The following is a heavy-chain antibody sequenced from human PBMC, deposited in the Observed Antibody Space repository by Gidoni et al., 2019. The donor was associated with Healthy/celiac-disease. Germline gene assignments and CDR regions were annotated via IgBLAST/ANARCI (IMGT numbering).Heavy chain of an antibody. V-gene: IGHV4-59*01. D-gene: IGHD5-12*01. CDR1: GGSSSSYY. CDR3: ARVESGYDGTFDY. Sequence: QVQLQESGPGLGKPSETLSLTCTVSGGSSSSYYWSWIRQPPGKGLEWIGYICYSGSNDYNPSLKSRVTTSVDPSKNQFSLKLSSVTAADTAVYSCARVESGYDGTFDYWGQGTLVTVSS. CDR2: ICYSGSN. J-gene: IGHJ4*02.